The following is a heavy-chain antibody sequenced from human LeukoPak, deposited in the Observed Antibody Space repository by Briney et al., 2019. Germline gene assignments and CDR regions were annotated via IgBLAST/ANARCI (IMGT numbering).Heavy chain of an antibody. Sequence: GPLRLSCEASGFTFSSYAMSWVRQAPGKGLEWVSVIYSGGSTYYADSVKGRFTISRHNSKNTLYLQMNSLRAEDAAVYYCARTRGVFYYFDYWGQGTLVTVSS. D-gene: IGHD3-10*01. J-gene: IGHJ4*02. CDR1: GFTFSSYA. CDR3: ARTRGVFYYFDY. CDR2: IYSGGST. V-gene: IGHV3-53*04.